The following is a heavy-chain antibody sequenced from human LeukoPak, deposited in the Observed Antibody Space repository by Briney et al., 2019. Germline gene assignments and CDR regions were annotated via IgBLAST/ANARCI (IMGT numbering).Heavy chain of an antibody. CDR1: GGTFSSYA. CDR2: IIPILGIA. D-gene: IGHD6-19*01. CDR3: ATHARSSGWVNWFDP. Sequence: SVKVSCKASGGTFSSYAISWVRQAPGQGLEWMGRIIPILGIANYAQKFQGRLTITADKSTSTAYMKLSSLRSEDTAVYYCATHARSSGWVNWFDPWGQGTLVTVS. V-gene: IGHV1-69*04. J-gene: IGHJ5*02.